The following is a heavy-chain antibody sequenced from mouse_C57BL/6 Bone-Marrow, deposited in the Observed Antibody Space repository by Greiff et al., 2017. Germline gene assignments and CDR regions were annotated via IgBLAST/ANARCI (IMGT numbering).Heavy chain of an antibody. CDR3: ARRIHYYGSSSFAY. V-gene: IGHV1-81*01. CDR2: IYPRSGNN. D-gene: IGHD1-1*01. J-gene: IGHJ3*01. Sequence: QVQLQQSGAELARPGASVKLSCKASGYTFTSYGISWVKQRTGQGLEWIGEIYPRSGNNYYNEKFKGKATLTADKSSSTAYMELRSLPSEDSAVYFCARRIHYYGSSSFAYWGQGTLVTVSA. CDR1: GYTFTSYG.